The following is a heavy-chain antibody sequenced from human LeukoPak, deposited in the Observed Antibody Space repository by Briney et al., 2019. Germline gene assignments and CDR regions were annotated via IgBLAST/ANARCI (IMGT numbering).Heavy chain of an antibody. CDR2: IYHSGST. J-gene: IGHJ4*02. D-gene: IGHD2-15*01. CDR3: ARITLTTRSPTHSDY. V-gene: IGHV4-38-2*01. Sequence: PSETLSLTCAVSGYSISSGYYWGWIRQPPGKGLEWIGSIYHSGSTYYNPSLKSRVTISVDTSKNQFSLKLSSVTAADTAVYYCARITLTTRSPTHSDYWGQGTLVTVSS. CDR1: GYSISSGYY.